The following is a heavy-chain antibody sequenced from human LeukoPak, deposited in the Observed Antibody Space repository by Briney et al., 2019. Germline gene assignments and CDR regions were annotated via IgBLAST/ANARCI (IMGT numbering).Heavy chain of an antibody. CDR2: INHSGST. CDR3: ARFTVGTIESD. V-gene: IGHV4-34*01. CDR1: GGSFSGYY. D-gene: IGHD5-24*01. Sequence: SETLSLTCAVYGGSFSGYYWSWIRQPPGKGLEWIGEINHSGSTNYNPSLKSRVTISVDTSKNQFSLKLSSVTAADTAVYYCARFTVGTIESDWGQGTMVTVSS. J-gene: IGHJ3*01.